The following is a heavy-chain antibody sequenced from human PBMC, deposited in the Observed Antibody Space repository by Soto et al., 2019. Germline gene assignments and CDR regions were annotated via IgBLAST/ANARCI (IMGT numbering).Heavy chain of an antibody. D-gene: IGHD2-2*01. J-gene: IGHJ4*02. Sequence: GESLKISCQGSGYTFTTYWIGWVRQMPGKGLEWMGIIFPGDSDTRYGPSFQGQVTISADKSIRTAYLQWSSLKSSDTAVYYCARRGYCSTASCSTPYYFDFWGQGTLVTVSS. CDR3: ARRGYCSTASCSTPYYFDF. CDR1: GYTFTTYW. V-gene: IGHV5-51*01. CDR2: IFPGDSDT.